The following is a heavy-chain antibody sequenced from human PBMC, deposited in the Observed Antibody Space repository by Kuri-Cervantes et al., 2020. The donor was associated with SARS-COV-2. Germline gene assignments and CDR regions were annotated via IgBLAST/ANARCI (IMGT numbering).Heavy chain of an antibody. CDR2: LNPSGGSR. CDR1: GYIFTSHN. D-gene: IGHD3-10*01. V-gene: IGHV1-46*01. Sequence: GGSLRLSCKASGYIFTSHNMHWVRQAPGQGLEWMGMLNPSGGSRINTQKFQGRLTMTRDTPTSTVYMELSSLRSDDTAVYYCAREYYYGSERYYGAFDHWGQGTPVTVSS. CDR3: AREYYYGSERYYGAFDH. J-gene: IGHJ4*02.